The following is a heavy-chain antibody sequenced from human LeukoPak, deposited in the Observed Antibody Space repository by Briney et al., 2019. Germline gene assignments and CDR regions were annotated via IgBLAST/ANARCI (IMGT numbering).Heavy chain of an antibody. CDR3: AKDQFQLVTSVPFDY. CDR1: GFTFSSYG. Sequence: PGRSLRLSCAASGFTFSSYGMHWVRQAPGKGLEWVAVISYDGSNKYYADSVKGRFTISRDNSKNTLYLQMNSLRAEDTAVYYCAKDQFQLVTSVPFDYWGQGTLVTVSS. J-gene: IGHJ4*02. CDR2: ISYDGSNK. D-gene: IGHD6-13*01. V-gene: IGHV3-30*18.